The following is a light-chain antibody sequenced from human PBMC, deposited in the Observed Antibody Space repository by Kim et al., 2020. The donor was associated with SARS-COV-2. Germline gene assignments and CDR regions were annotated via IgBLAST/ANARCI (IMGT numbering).Light chain of an antibody. Sequence: SYELTQPPSVSVSPGQTASITCSGDKSGDKYACWYQQKPGQSPVLVIYQDSKRPSGIPERFSGSNSGNTATLTISGTQAMDEADYYCQAWESSTVVFGGG. J-gene: IGLJ2*01. CDR3: QAWESSTVV. CDR2: QDS. CDR1: KSGDKY. V-gene: IGLV3-1*01.